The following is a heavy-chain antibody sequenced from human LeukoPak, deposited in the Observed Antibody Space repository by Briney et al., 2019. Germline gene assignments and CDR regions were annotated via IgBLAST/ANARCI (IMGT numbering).Heavy chain of an antibody. CDR1: GGSFSGYY. CDR2: INHSGST. V-gene: IGHV4-34*01. Sequence: PSETLSLTCAVYGGSFSGYYWSWIRQPPAKGLEWIGEINHSGSTNYNPSLKSRVTISVGTSKNQFSLKLSSVTAADTAVYYCAVTYTSSSSVSWGQGTLSPSPQ. D-gene: IGHD6-6*01. J-gene: IGHJ5*02. CDR3: AVTYTSSSSVS.